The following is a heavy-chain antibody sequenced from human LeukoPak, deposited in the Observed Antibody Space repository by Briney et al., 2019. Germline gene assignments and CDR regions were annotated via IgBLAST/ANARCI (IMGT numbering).Heavy chain of an antibody. D-gene: IGHD2-15*01. CDR3: AREGYCSGGSCYVNWLDP. CDR2: INHSGST. J-gene: IGHJ5*02. V-gene: IGHV4-34*01. CDR1: GGSFSGYY. Sequence: PSETLSLTCAVYGGSFSGYYWSWIRQPPGKGLEWIGEINHSGSTNYNPSLKSRVTISVDTSKNQFSLKLSSVTAADTAVYYCAREGYCSGGSCYVNWLDPWGQGTLVTVSS.